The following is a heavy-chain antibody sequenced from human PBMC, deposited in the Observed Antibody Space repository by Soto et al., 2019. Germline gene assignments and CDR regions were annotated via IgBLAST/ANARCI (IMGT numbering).Heavy chain of an antibody. J-gene: IGHJ5*02. Sequence: QVQLVQSGAEVKKPGASVKVSCKASGYTFTSYGISWVRQAPGQGLEWMGWISAYNGNTNYAQKLQGRVTMTTDTYTSTAYMEPRSLRSDDTAVYYCARDPPYSSGWYAGFDPWGQGTLVTVSS. CDR1: GYTFTSYG. D-gene: IGHD6-19*01. CDR2: ISAYNGNT. CDR3: ARDPPYSSGWYAGFDP. V-gene: IGHV1-18*01.